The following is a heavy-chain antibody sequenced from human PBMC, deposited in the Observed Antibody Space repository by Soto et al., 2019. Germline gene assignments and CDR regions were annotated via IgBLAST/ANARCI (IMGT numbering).Heavy chain of an antibody. CDR1: GGSISINNYY. J-gene: IGHJ4*02. V-gene: IGHV4-39*01. CDR3: ARHGVNGNHDC. Sequence: QLQLQESGPGLVKPSETMSLTCTVSGGSISINNYYWGWIRQPPGKGPEWIGSIYYTGSTYYISSLQRRPTISLDTSTNQYYLRLSSVTAADTAVYYCARHGVNGNHDCWGQGTLINLS. D-gene: IGHD2-8*01. CDR2: IYYTGST.